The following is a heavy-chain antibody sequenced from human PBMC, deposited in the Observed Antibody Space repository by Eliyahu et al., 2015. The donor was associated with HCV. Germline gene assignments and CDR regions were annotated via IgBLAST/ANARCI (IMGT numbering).Heavy chain of an antibody. CDR1: GXTFXXXG. CDR2: IWYDGSNK. J-gene: IGHJ6*02. Sequence: QVQLVESGGGVVQPGRSLRLSCAASGXTFXXXGLPWVRQAPGKGLEWVAVIWYDGSNKYYADSVKGRFTISRDNSKNTLYLQMNSLRAEDTAVYYCARDLYSSSWYAPNLYYYYGMDVWGQGTTVTVSS. V-gene: IGHV3-33*01. D-gene: IGHD6-13*01. CDR3: ARDLYSSSWYAPNLYYYYGMDV.